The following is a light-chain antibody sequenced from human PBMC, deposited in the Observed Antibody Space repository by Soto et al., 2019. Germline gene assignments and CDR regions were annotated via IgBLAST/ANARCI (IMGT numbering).Light chain of an antibody. V-gene: IGLV2-14*01. CDR3: CSYTTSNTRQIV. CDR1: SSDVGGYHY. Sequence: QSVLTQPASVSGSPGQSITISCTGTSSDVGGYHYVSWYQQHPGKAPKFMIYDVSNRPSGVSNRFSGSKSGNTASLTISGLQAEDEADYYCCSYTTSNTRQIVVGTGTKVTVL. CDR2: DVS. J-gene: IGLJ1*01.